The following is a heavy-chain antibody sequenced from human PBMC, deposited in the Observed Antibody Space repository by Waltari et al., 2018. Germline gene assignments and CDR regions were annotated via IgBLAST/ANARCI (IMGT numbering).Heavy chain of an antibody. CDR2: ISSSSYI. J-gene: IGHJ3*02. V-gene: IGHV3-21*01. CDR3: ARETGELGGDAFDI. D-gene: IGHD7-27*01. CDR1: GFTFSSYS. Sequence: EVQLVESGGGLVKPGGSLRLSCAASGFTFSSYSMNWVRQAPGKGLEWVSSISSSSYIYYADSVKGRFTISRDNAKNSLYLQMNSLRAEDTAVYSCARETGELGGDAFDIWGQGTTVTVSS.